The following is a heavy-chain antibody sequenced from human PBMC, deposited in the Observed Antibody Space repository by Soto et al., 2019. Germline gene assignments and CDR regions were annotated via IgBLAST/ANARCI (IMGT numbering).Heavy chain of an antibody. V-gene: IGHV1-18*01. D-gene: IGHD3-10*01. CDR3: ARIITMVRGVKGFDY. CDR1: GYTFTCYG. J-gene: IGHJ4*02. CDR2: ISAYNGNT. Sequence: ASVKVSCKASGYTFTCYGIRWVRQAPGQGLEWMGWISAYNGNTNYAQKLQGRVTMTTDTSTSTAYMELRSLRSDDTAVYYCARIITMVRGVKGFDYWGQGTLVTVSS.